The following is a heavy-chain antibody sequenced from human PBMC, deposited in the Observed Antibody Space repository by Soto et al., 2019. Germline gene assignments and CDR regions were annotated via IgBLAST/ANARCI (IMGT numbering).Heavy chain of an antibody. CDR2: ISYDGSNK. D-gene: IGHD2-2*01. CDR3: AKSQSSTLYYFDY. CDR1: GFTFSSYG. Sequence: GGSLRLSCAASGFTFSSYGMHWVRQAPGKGLEWVAVISYDGSNKYYADSVKGRFTISRDNSKNTLYLQMNSLRAEDTAVYYCAKSQSSTLYYFDYWGQGTLVTVSS. V-gene: IGHV3-30*18. J-gene: IGHJ4*02.